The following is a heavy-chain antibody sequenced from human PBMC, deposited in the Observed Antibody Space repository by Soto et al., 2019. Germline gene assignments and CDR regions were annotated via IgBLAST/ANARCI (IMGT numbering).Heavy chain of an antibody. CDR2: IYPGDSDT. J-gene: IGHJ6*02. Sequence: PGESLKISCKGSGYSFTSYWIGWVRQMPGKGLEWMGIIYPGDSDTRYSPSFQGQVTISADKSISTAYLQWSSLKASDTAMYYCARASKYSSSGYYYHYGMDVWGQGTKVTVSS. CDR1: GYSFTSYW. D-gene: IGHD6-6*01. V-gene: IGHV5-51*01. CDR3: ARASKYSSSGYYYHYGMDV.